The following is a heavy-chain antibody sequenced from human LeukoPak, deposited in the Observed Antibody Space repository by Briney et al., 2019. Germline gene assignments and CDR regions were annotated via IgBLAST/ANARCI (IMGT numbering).Heavy chain of an antibody. J-gene: IGHJ3*02. V-gene: IGHV4-59*01. CDR3: AKGPLGDEFADAFDI. CDR2: IYYSGST. CDR1: GGSISTYY. Sequence: SETLSLTCTVSGGSISTYYWSWIRRPPGKGLEWIGYIYYSGSTNYNPSLKSRVTISVDTSKNQFSLKLSSVTAADTAVYYCAKGPLGDEFADAFDIWGQGTMVTVSS. D-gene: IGHD4-17*01.